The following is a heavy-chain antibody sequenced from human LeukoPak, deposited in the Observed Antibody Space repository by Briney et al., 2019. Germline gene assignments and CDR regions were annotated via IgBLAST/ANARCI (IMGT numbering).Heavy chain of an antibody. CDR2: IYYSGST. Sequence: SETLSLTCTVSGGSISSSSYYWGWIRQPPGKGLEWIGSIYYSGSTYYNPSLKSRVTISVDTSKNQFSLKLSSVTAADTAVYYCASLYYYDGSASWFDPWGQGTLVTVSS. D-gene: IGHD3-22*01. J-gene: IGHJ5*02. V-gene: IGHV4-39*07. CDR1: GGSISSSSYY. CDR3: ASLYYYDGSASWFDP.